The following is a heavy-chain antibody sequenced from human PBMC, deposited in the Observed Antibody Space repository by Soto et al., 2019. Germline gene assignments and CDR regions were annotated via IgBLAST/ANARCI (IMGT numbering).Heavy chain of an antibody. Sequence: EVQLLESGGGLVQPGGSLRLSCAASGFTFSSYAMSWVRQAPGKGLEWVSAISGSGGSTYYADSVKGRFTISRDNSKNTLYPQMNSLRAEDTAVYYCAKDAGSGSYFYYYYMDVWGKGTTVTVSS. D-gene: IGHD3-10*01. CDR2: ISGSGGST. CDR1: GFTFSSYA. V-gene: IGHV3-23*01. J-gene: IGHJ6*03. CDR3: AKDAGSGSYFYYYYMDV.